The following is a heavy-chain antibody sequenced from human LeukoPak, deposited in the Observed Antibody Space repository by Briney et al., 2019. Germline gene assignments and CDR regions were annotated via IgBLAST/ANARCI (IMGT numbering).Heavy chain of an antibody. V-gene: IGHV4-30-4*01. D-gene: IGHD1-14*01. CDR3: ARHELDRDAFDI. Sequence: SETLSLTCTVSGGSISSGDYYWSWIRQTPGKGLEWIGYIYYSGSTYYNPSLKSRVTISVDTSKNQFSLKLSSVTAADTAVYYCARHELDRDAFDIWGQGTMVTVSS. J-gene: IGHJ3*02. CDR1: GGSISSGDYY. CDR2: IYYSGST.